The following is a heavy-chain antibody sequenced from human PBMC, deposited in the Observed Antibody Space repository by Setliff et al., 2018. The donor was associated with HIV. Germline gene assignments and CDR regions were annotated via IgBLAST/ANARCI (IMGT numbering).Heavy chain of an antibody. CDR2: ISAYNGNT. D-gene: IGHD3-9*01. Sequence: ASVKVSCKASGGTFSSYAISWVRQAPGQGLEWMGWISAYNGNTKYAQKLQGRVTMTTDTSTSTAYMELRSLRSEDTALYYCAGSILTGYYTFGADYWGQGTLVTVSS. CDR3: AGSILTGYYTFGADY. J-gene: IGHJ4*02. CDR1: GGTFSSYA. V-gene: IGHV1-18*01.